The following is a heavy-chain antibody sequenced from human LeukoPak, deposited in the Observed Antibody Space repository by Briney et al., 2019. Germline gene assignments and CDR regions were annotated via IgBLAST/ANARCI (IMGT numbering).Heavy chain of an antibody. J-gene: IGHJ4*01. Sequence: PGGSLRLFCAASGFTFSNYAMSWVGQAPGKGLEWVSAISGGGGFTDYADSVKGRFTISRDSSKNTLYLQMSSLRAEDTAVYYCAKCTKNCNHQSDCWGHGTLVTVSS. CDR1: GFTFSNYA. CDR2: ISGGGGFT. D-gene: IGHD2-8*01. CDR3: AKCTKNCNHQSDC. V-gene: IGHV3-23*01.